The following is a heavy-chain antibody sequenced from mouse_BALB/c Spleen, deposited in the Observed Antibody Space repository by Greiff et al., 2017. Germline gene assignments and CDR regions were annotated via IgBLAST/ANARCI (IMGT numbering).Heavy chain of an antibody. Sequence: VMLVESGPGLVAPSQSLSITCTVSGFSLTSYGVHWVRQPPGKGLEWLGVIWAGGSTNYNSALMSRLSISKDNSKSQVFLKMNSLQTDDTAMYYCARDHQLTGTPWFAYWGQGTLVTVSA. CDR3: ARDHQLTGTPWFAY. CDR2: IWAGGST. CDR1: GFSLTSYG. J-gene: IGHJ3*01. V-gene: IGHV2-9*02. D-gene: IGHD4-1*01.